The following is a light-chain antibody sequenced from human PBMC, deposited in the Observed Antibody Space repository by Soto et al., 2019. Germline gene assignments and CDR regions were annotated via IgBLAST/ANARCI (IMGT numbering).Light chain of an antibody. Sequence: DIQMTQSPSTLSASVGARVTITCRASQSISSWLAWYQQKPWKAPKLVIYKASSLDRGVPSRFSGSGSGTEFTLTISSLKPDDFATYYCQQYGDSSVTFGGGTKVEIK. V-gene: IGKV1-5*03. CDR3: QQYGDSSVT. J-gene: IGKJ4*01. CDR2: KAS. CDR1: QSISSW.